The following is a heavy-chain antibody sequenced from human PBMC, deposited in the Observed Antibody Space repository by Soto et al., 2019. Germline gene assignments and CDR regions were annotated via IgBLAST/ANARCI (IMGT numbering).Heavy chain of an antibody. CDR2: IYYSGSN. Sequence: QLQLQESGPGLVKPSETLSLTCTVSGGSISSSSYYWGWIRQPPGKGLEWIGSIYYSGSNYYNPSLKSRVTISVDTSKNQFSLKLSSVTAADTAVYYCASRYCSGGSCFLPFDYWGQGTLVTVSS. CDR3: ASRYCSGGSCFLPFDY. V-gene: IGHV4-39*01. CDR1: GGSISSSSYY. J-gene: IGHJ4*02. D-gene: IGHD2-15*01.